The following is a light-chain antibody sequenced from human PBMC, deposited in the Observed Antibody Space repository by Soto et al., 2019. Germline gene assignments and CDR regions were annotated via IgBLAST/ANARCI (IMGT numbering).Light chain of an antibody. V-gene: IGLV2-8*01. J-gene: IGLJ2*01. CDR3: SSYAGSNNLV. CDR1: SSDVGGYNY. CDR2: EVS. Sequence: QSALTQPPSASGSPGPSVTISCTGTSSDVGGYNYVSWYQQHPGKAPKLMIYEVSKRPSGVPGRFSGSKSGNTASLTVSGLQAEDEADYYCSSYAGSNNLVFGGGTKLTVL.